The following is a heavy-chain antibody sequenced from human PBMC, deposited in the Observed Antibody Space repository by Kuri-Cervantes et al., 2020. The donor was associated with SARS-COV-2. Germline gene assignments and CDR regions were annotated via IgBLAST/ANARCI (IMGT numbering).Heavy chain of an antibody. CDR1: GGSFSGYY. J-gene: IGHJ4*02. D-gene: IGHD3-3*01. CDR3: ARVRRVRFLEWLIDY. Sequence: GSLRLSCAVYGGSFSGYYWSWIRQPPGKGLEWIGEINHSGSTNYNPSLKSRVTISIDTSKNQFSLKLSSVTAADTAVYYCARVRRVRFLEWLIDYWGQGTLVTVSS. V-gene: IGHV4-34*01. CDR2: INHSGST.